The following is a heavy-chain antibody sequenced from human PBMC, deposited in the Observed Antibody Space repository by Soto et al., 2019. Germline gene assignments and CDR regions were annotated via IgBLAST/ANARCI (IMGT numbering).Heavy chain of an antibody. CDR3: AHRPGIAAAGPYNWFDP. V-gene: IGHV2-5*02. CDR1: GFSISTSGVG. D-gene: IGHD6-13*01. Sequence: SGPTLVNPTQTLTLTCAFSGFSISTSGVGVGWIRQPPGKALEWLVFIYWDDDKRYSPSLRSRLSITKDASKNQVVLTMTNVDPVDTATYFCAHRPGIAAAGPYNWFDPWGQGTLVTVSS. J-gene: IGHJ5*02. CDR2: IYWDDDK.